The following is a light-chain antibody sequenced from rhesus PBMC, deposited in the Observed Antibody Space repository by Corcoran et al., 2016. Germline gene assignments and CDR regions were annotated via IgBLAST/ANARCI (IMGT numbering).Light chain of an antibody. V-gene: IGKV3-24*04. J-gene: IGKJ1*01. Sequence: EIVVTQSPGTLSLSPGDRATLSCRASQSVGSYLAWYQQKPGQAPRLLIYGASSRATDIPGRVSGSGSGTDFTLTINSLEPEDVGGYYCQLSSNLFPWTFGQGTKVEIK. CDR3: QLSSNLFPWT. CDR1: QSVGSY. CDR2: GAS.